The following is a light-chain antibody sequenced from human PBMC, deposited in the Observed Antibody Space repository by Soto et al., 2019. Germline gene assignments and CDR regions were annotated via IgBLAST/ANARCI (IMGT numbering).Light chain of an antibody. CDR2: GTS. J-gene: IGKJ4*01. CDR3: QQYNNWDLVI. Sequence: EIVMTQSPATPSVSPGERATLSCRAGRSVRSNLAWYQQKPGQAPRLLIYGTSTRATGIPARFSGSGSGTEVTLSISGLQSEDFAVYYCQQYNNWDLVIFGGGTKVDIK. CDR1: RSVRSN. V-gene: IGKV3-15*01.